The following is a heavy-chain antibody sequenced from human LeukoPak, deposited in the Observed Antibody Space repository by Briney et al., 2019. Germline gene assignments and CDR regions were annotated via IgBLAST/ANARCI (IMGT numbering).Heavy chain of an antibody. D-gene: IGHD5-12*01. J-gene: IGHJ4*02. CDR1: GFTVSSNY. CDR2: IAGGDDR. Sequence: GGSLRLSCAASGFTVSSNYMSWVRQAPGKGLEWVAGIAGGDDRFYADSVKGRFSISRDNSKNTVDLQMNSLRVEDTAVYYCAKDRRVATRYFDYWGQGTLVTVSS. V-gene: IGHV3-53*01. CDR3: AKDRRVATRYFDY.